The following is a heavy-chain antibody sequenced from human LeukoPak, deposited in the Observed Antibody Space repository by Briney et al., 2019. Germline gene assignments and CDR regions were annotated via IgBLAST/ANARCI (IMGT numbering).Heavy chain of an antibody. CDR3: ARSTDSSSWYGSYYYYYYMDV. D-gene: IGHD6-13*01. Sequence: GGSLRLSCAASGFTFSSYSMNWVRQAPGKGLEWVSSISSSSSYIYYADSVKGRFTISRDNAKNSLFLQMNSLRAEDTAVYYCARSTDSSSWYGSYYYYYYMDVWGKGTTVTVSS. J-gene: IGHJ6*03. CDR2: ISSSSSYI. V-gene: IGHV3-21*01. CDR1: GFTFSSYS.